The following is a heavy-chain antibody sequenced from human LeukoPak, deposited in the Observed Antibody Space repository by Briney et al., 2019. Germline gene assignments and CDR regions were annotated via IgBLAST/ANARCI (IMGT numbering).Heavy chain of an antibody. CDR1: GFTFSSYA. D-gene: IGHD2-8*01. J-gene: IGHJ4*02. CDR3: AKDTSIGRYCSNGVCSPFDY. Sequence: QTRGSLRLSCAGSGFTFSSYAMSWVRQAPGKGLEWVSAINETGGTTYDADSVKGRFTISRDNSKSTLYLQMNSLRAEDTAVYYCAKDTSIGRYCSNGVCSPFDYWGQGTLVTVSS. V-gene: IGHV3-23*01. CDR2: INETGGTT.